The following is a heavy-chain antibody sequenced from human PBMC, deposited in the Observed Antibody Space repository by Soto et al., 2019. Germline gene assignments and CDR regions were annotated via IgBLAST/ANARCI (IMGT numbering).Heavy chain of an antibody. CDR2: INAGNGDT. V-gene: IGHV1-3*01. D-gene: IGHD6-19*01. CDR1: GITFSSYA. CDR3: ARGVAGPLHWFDP. J-gene: IGHJ5*02. Sequence: ASVKVSCKASGITFSSYAMHWVRQAPGQRLEWMGWINAGNGDTRYSQKFQGRVTITRDTSASTAYMELSSLRSEDTAVYYCARGVAGPLHWFDPWGQGTLVTVSS.